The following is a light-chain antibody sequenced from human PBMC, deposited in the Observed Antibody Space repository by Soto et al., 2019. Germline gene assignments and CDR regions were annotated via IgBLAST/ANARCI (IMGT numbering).Light chain of an antibody. V-gene: IGLV2-14*01. CDR2: EVS. J-gene: IGLJ3*02. Sequence: QSALTQPASVSGSPGQSITFSCTGTSSDVGAYNYVSWYQQHPGKAPKLMIYEVSNRPSGVSNRFSGSKSCNTASLTISGLQAEDEADYYCSSYTSSSTLVFGGGTKLTVL. CDR3: SSYTSSSTLV. CDR1: SSDVGAYNY.